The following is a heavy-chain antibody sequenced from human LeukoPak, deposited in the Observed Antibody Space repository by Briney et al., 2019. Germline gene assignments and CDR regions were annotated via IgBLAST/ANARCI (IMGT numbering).Heavy chain of an antibody. CDR2: IKGDGSAK. CDR3: ARDRGWIQHDI. CDR1: GFAFSDSW. Sequence: PGESLRLACAASGFAFSDSWMTWIRQAPGKGLEWVAFIKGDGSAKKYVDSVKGRFTISRDNAKNSLFLQMNSLRAEDTAVYYCARDRGWIQHDIWGQGTMVTVSS. V-gene: IGHV3-7*01. J-gene: IGHJ3*02. D-gene: IGHD5-18*01.